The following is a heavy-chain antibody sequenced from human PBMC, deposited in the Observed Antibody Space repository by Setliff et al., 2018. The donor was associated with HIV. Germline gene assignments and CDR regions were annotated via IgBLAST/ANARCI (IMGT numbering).Heavy chain of an antibody. Sequence: PGWSLRLSCAASGFTFRSFGMHWVRQTPGKGLEWVALIHFDGTNKYYRDSVKGRFTISRDNSKNTVYLQMNSLRAEDTAVYYCAKKVPGVGVAGPFDYWGQGTLVTVSS. CDR2: IHFDGTNK. CDR3: AKKVPGVGVAGPFDY. CDR1: GFTFRSFG. J-gene: IGHJ4*02. V-gene: IGHV3-30*02. D-gene: IGHD6-19*01.